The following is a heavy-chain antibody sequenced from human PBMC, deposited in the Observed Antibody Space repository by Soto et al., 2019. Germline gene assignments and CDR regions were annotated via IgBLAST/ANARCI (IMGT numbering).Heavy chain of an antibody. CDR3: ARDGPAAMVY. CDR2: IIPILGIT. D-gene: IGHD2-2*01. CDR1: GGSFSSYT. V-gene: IGHV1-69*04. Sequence: ASVKVSCEACGGSFSSYTISWVRQAPGQGLEWMGRIIPILGITNYAQKFQGRVTITADTSTSTAYMELRSLRSDDTAVYYCARDGPAAMVYWGQGTLVTVSS. J-gene: IGHJ4*02.